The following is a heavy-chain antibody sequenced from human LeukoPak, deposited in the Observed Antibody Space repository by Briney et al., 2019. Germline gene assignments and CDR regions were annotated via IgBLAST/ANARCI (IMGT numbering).Heavy chain of an antibody. CDR1: GGSLRNYY. V-gene: IGHV4-59*01. J-gene: IGHJ4*02. CDR2: IYYSGST. D-gene: IGHD3-16*01. CDR3: ARPRLSFYFDL. Sequence: PSETLSLTCTVSGGSLRNYYWSWVRQSPGQGLEWIGYIYYSGSTNYNPSLKSRVTISVDTSKNQFSLRLTSVTAEDTAVYYCARPRLSFYFDLWGQGALVTVSS.